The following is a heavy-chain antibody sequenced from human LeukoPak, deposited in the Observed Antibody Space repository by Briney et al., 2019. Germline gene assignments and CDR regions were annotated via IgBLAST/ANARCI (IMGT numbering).Heavy chain of an antibody. J-gene: IGHJ4*02. CDR3: ARGGGYCSSTSCYPVPFDS. CDR1: GFTFSSYA. Sequence: SGGSLRLSCAASGFTFSSYAMSWVRQAPRKGLEWVSAISCSGGSTYYADSVKGRFTISRDNAKNSLYLQMNSLRAEDTAVYYCARGGGYCSSTSCYPVPFDSWGQGTLVTVSS. V-gene: IGHV3-23*01. D-gene: IGHD2-2*01. CDR2: ISCSGGST.